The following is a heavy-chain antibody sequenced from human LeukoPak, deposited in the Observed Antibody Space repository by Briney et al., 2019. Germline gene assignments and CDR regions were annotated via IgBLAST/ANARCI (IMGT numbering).Heavy chain of an antibody. CDR2: INDDGSDT. D-gene: IGHD3-22*01. CDR1: GFTFKLYW. J-gene: IGHJ4*02. CDR3: VRGGPSTWF. V-gene: IGHV3-74*01. Sequence: GGSLRLSCAASGFTFKLYWMHWVRQVPGKGPVWVTRINDDGSDTVYADSVKGRFTISRDDAKNMLFLQMNSLRGEDTAVYHCVRGGPSTWFWGQGTLVTVSS.